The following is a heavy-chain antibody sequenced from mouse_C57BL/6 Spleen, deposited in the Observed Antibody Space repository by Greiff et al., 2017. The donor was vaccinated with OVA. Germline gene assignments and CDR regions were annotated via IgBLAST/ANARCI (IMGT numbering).Heavy chain of an antibody. Sequence: EVQLVESGEGLVKPGGSLKLSCAASGFTFSSYAMSWVRQTPEKRLEWVAYISSGGDYIYYADTVKGRFTISRDNARNTLYLQMSSLKSEDTAMYYCTRAPYDGYYSYYFDYWGQGTTLTVSS. CDR3: TRAPYDGYYSYYFDY. V-gene: IGHV5-9-1*02. J-gene: IGHJ2*01. D-gene: IGHD2-3*01. CDR2: ISSGGDYI. CDR1: GFTFSSYA.